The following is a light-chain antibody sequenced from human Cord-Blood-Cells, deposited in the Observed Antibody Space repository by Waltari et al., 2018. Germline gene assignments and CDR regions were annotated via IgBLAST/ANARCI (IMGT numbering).Light chain of an antibody. J-gene: IGLJ2*01. CDR3: NSRDSSGNQVV. V-gene: IGLV3-19*01. CDR1: SLRSYY. CDR2: VKN. Sequence: SSEMTQEPAVSVALGQTVRITCQGDSLRSYYASWYQKKTGQAPVLVIYVKNNRPSGIPDRFSGAISGNTASLTITGAQAEDEADYYCNSRDSSGNQVVFGGGTKLTVL.